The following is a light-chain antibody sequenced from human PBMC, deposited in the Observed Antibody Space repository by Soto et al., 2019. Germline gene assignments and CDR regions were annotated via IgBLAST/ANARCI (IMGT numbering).Light chain of an antibody. Sequence: QPVLTQPPSVSEAPRQRVTISCSGSSSNIGNNAVNWYQQLPGKPPKLLIYYDDLLPSGVSDRFSGSKSGTSASLAISGLQSEDEADYYCAAWDDSLYGYVFGTGTKLTVL. CDR3: AAWDDSLYGYV. J-gene: IGLJ1*01. CDR2: YDD. V-gene: IGLV1-36*01. CDR1: SSNIGNNA.